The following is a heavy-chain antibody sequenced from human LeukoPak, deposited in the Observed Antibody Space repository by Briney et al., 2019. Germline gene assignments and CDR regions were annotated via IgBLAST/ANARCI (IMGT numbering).Heavy chain of an antibody. CDR1: GFTSSSYA. CDR3: AKGRGLFPSSNDY. D-gene: IGHD3-10*01. V-gene: IGHV3-23*01. CDR2: ITGSGAKT. J-gene: IGHJ4*02. Sequence: GGSLRLSCAASGFTSSSYAMSWVRQAPGKGLEWVSSITGSGAKTYYADSVKGRFTISRDGSKRILYLQMNSLRAEDTAVYYCAKGRGLFPSSNDYWGQGTLVTVSS.